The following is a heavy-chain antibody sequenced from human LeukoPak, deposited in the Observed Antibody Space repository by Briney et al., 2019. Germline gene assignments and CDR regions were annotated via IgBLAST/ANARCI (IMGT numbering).Heavy chain of an antibody. V-gene: IGHV3-74*01. D-gene: IGHD1-26*01. Sequence: PGGSLRLSCAASGFTFSSYWMHWVRRAPGKGLVWVSRINSDGSSTSYADSVKGRFTISRDNAKNTLYLQMNSLRAEDTAVYYCATHRGSYWSFDYWGQGTLVTVSS. CDR2: INSDGSST. CDR3: ATHRGSYWSFDY. J-gene: IGHJ4*02. CDR1: GFTFSSYW.